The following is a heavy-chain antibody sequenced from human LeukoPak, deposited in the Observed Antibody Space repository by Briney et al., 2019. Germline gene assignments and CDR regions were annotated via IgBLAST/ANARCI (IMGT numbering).Heavy chain of an antibody. V-gene: IGHV3-74*01. CDR2: IHSDGIST. CDR3: ARVSTSTYNLGTGFDS. CDR1: GFTFGRYW. D-gene: IGHD1-14*01. J-gene: IGHJ4*02. Sequence: GGSLRLSCAASGFTFGRYWMHWVRQVPGKGPVWVSRIHSDGISTSYADSVKGRFTISRDNAKNTLYLQMNSLRAEDTAVYYCARVSTSTYNLGTGFDSWGQGTLVTVSS.